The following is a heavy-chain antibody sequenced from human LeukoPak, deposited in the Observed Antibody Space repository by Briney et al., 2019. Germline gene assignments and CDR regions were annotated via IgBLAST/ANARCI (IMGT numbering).Heavy chain of an antibody. J-gene: IGHJ4*02. CDR2: ISSNSGSI. CDR3: AKSLDRVYYFDY. Sequence: GGSLRLSCAASGFTFDDYAMHWVRQAPGKGLEWVSGISSNSGSIGYTDSVKGRFTISRDNATNSLYLQMNSLRAEDTALYYFAKSLDRVYYFDYWGQGTLVTVSS. CDR1: GFTFDDYA. V-gene: IGHV3-9*01.